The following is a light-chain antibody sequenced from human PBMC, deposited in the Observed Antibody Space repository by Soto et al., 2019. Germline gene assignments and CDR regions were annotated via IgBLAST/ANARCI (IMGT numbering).Light chain of an antibody. CDR2: GAS. CDR1: QSFNSIY. Sequence: EIVLTQSPGTLSLSPGERATLSCRASQSFNSIYLAWYQQKPGQAPRLLIYGASSRATGIPDRFSGSGSGTDFTLTSSRLEPEDFAVYYCQQYGSSSITFGQGTRLEIK. CDR3: QQYGSSSIT. V-gene: IGKV3-20*01. J-gene: IGKJ5*01.